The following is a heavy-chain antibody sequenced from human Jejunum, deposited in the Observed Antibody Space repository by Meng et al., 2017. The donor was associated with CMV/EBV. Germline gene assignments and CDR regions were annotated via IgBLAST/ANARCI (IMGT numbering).Heavy chain of an antibody. CDR3: ASHQQFCSGGSCYSLGYYYGMDV. Sequence: INWVRQAPGQGLEWMGWMNPNHGKTGYAQKFQGRFTMTWNTSISTAYMELSSLRSEDTAIYYCASHQQFCSGGSCYSLGYYYGMDVWGQGTTVTVSS. V-gene: IGHV1-8*01. CDR2: MNPNHGKT. J-gene: IGHJ6*02. D-gene: IGHD2-15*01.